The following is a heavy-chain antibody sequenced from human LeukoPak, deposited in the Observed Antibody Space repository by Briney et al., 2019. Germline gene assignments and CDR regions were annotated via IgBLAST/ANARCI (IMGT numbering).Heavy chain of an antibody. V-gene: IGHV3-48*01. CDR3: AKGRDGYNLDFDY. CDR2: ISSSSSTI. CDR1: GLTISSYS. D-gene: IGHD5-24*01. J-gene: IGHJ4*02. Sequence: GGSLRLSCAASGLTISSYSMNWVRQAPGKGLQWVSYISSSSSTIYYADSVKGRFTISRDNSKNTLYLQMNSLRAEDTAVYYCAKGRDGYNLDFDYWGQGTLVTVSS.